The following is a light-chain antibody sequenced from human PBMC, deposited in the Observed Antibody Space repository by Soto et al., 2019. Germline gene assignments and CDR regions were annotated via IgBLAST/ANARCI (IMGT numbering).Light chain of an antibody. J-gene: IGKJ4*01. CDR1: QSVRSNY. CDR3: QQYASSPLT. V-gene: IGKV3-20*01. CDR2: GAS. Sequence: EIVLTQSPGTLSLSSGERATLSCRASQSVRSNYLAWYQQKPGQAPRLLIYGASSRATGIPDRFGGSGSGTDFNLTISRLEPEAFAVYYCQQYASSPLTFGGGTKVEIK.